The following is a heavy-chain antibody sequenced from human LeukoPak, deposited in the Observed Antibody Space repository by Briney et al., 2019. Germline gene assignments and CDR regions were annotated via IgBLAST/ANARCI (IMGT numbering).Heavy chain of an antibody. CDR3: ARPRTGTTVADYFDY. V-gene: IGHV3-64*01. CDR2: ISSNGGNT. Sequence: GGSLRLSCAASRFSFSSYAMSWVRQAPGKGLEYVSAISSNGGNTYYANSVKGRFTISRDNSKNTLYLQMGSLRAEDMAVCYCARPRTGTTVADYFDYWGQGTLVTVSS. J-gene: IGHJ4*02. D-gene: IGHD1-1*01. CDR1: RFSFSSYA.